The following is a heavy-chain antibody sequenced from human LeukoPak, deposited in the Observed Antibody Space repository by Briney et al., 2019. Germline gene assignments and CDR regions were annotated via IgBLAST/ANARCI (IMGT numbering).Heavy chain of an antibody. J-gene: IGHJ4*02. CDR2: INHSGGT. V-gene: IGHV4-34*01. CDR3: ARGTSITMVRGVRFDY. D-gene: IGHD3-10*01. Sequence: PSETLSLTCAVYGGSFSGYYWSWIRQPPGKGLEWIGEINHSGGTNYNPSLKSRVTISVDTSKNQFSLKLSSVTAADTAVYYCARGTSITMVRGVRFDYWGQGTLVTVSS. CDR1: GGSFSGYY.